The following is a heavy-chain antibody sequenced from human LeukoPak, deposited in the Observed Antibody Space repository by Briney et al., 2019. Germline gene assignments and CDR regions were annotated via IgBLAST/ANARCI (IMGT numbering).Heavy chain of an antibody. D-gene: IGHD6-6*01. V-gene: IGHV4-39*01. CDR1: GGSISSSSYY. CDR2: IYYSGST. CDR3: ARHRRSGSSSSGDHAEYFQH. J-gene: IGHJ1*01. Sequence: SETLSLTCTVSGGSISSSSYYWGWIRQPPGKGLEWIGRIYYSGSTYYNPSLKSRVTISVDTSKNQFSLKLRSVTAADTAVYYCARHRRSGSSSSGDHAEYFQHWGQGTLVTVSS.